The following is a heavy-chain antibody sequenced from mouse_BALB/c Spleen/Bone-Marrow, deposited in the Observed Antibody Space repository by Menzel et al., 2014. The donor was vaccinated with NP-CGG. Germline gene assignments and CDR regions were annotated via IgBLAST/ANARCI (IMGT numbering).Heavy chain of an antibody. D-gene: IGHD2-1*01. Sequence: DVKLQESGPELVKPGASVKISCKTSGYTFTEYTMHWVKQSHGKSLEWIGGIHPNNGGSSYNQKLKGKATLTVDKSSSTAYMELRNLTSEDSAVYYCAALYGIVFDNWGQGTTLTVSS. CDR3: AALYGIVFDN. J-gene: IGHJ2*01. CDR2: IHPNNGGS. V-gene: IGHV1-18*01. CDR1: GYTFTEYT.